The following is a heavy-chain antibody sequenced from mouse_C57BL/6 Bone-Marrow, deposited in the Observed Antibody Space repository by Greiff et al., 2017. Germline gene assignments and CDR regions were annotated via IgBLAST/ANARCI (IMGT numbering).Heavy chain of an antibody. CDR2: IYPGDGDT. V-gene: IGHV1-80*01. CDR3: ACDGYWYYAMDY. CDR1: GYAFSSYW. D-gene: IGHD2-3*01. J-gene: IGHJ4*01. Sequence: QVQLQQSGAELVKPGASVKISCKASGYAFSSYWMNWVKQRPGKGLEWIGQIYPGDGDTNYNGKFKGKATLTADKSSSTAYVQLSSLTSEDSAVYFCACDGYWYYAMDYWGQGTSVTGSS.